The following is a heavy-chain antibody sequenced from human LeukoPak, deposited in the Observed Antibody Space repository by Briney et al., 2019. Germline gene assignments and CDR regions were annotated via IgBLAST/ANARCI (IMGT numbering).Heavy chain of an antibody. J-gene: IGHJ4*02. CDR3: ARQEARDYLYEGLDY. CDR2: IGTAGDI. Sequence: GGSLRLSCAASGFTFSNYDMHWVRQATGKGLEWVSGIGTAGDIYYPGSVKGRFTISRENAKNSLYLQMNSLRPDDTAVYSCARQEARDYLYEGLDYWGQGTLVTVSS. V-gene: IGHV3-13*01. D-gene: IGHD2-8*01. CDR1: GFTFSNYD.